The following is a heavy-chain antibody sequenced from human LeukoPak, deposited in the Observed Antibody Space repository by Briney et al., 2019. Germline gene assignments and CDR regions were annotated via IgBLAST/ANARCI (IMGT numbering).Heavy chain of an antibody. Sequence: ASQTLSLTCAISGDSVSSNSAAWNWIRQSPSRGLEWLGRTYYRSKWYNDYAVSVKSRITINPDTSKNQFSLQLNSVTPEDTAVYYCARGGLRGSSSWYGIYYFDYWGQGTLVTVSS. V-gene: IGHV6-1*01. J-gene: IGHJ4*02. D-gene: IGHD6-13*01. CDR2: TYYRSKWYN. CDR1: GDSVSSNSAA. CDR3: ARGGLRGSSSWYGIYYFDY.